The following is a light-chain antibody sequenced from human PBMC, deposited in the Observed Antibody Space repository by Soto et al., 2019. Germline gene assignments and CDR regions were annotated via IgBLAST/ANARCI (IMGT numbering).Light chain of an antibody. Sequence: QSALTQPASVSGSPGQSITISCTGTSSDVGSYNLVSWYQQHPGKAPKLMIYEGSQRPSGVSNRVSGSKSGNTASLTISGLQAEDKADYFCCSYAQSNSWVFGGGTKLTVL. J-gene: IGLJ3*02. CDR2: EGS. V-gene: IGLV2-23*01. CDR1: SSDVGSYNL. CDR3: CSYAQSNSWV.